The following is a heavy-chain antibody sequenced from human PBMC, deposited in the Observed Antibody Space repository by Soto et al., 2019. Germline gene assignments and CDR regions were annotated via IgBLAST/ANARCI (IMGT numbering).Heavy chain of an antibody. D-gene: IGHD3-10*01. CDR1: GFTFSSYA. CDR2: ISGSGGST. V-gene: IGHV3-23*01. CDR3: SPWFGELPPNYYYGMDV. Sequence: EVQLLESGGGLVQPGGSLRLSCEASGFTFSSYAMSWVRQAPGKGLEWVSAISGSGGSTYYADSVKGRFTISRDNSKNTLYLQMTSLRAEDTAVYYCSPWFGELPPNYYYGMDVWGQGTTVTVSS. J-gene: IGHJ6*02.